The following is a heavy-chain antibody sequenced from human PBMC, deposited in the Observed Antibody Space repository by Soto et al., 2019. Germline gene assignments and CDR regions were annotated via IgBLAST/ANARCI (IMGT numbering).Heavy chain of an antibody. V-gene: IGHV3-21*01. D-gene: IGHD4-4*01. CDR2: ISSDSFYI. CDR1: GFTFSSYS. Sequence: GSLRLSCAASGFTFSSYSLSWVRQAPGKGLEWVSAISSDSFYIYYADSVKGRFTISRDNAKNSLYVQMNSLRVEDTAVYYCARVGTVTPLDIYGMDVWGQGTTVTVSS. CDR3: ARVGTVTPLDIYGMDV. J-gene: IGHJ6*02.